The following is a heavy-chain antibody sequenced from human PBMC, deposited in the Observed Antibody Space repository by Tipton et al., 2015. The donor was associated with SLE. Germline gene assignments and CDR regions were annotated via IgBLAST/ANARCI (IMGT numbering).Heavy chain of an antibody. CDR2: ITPYNGNT. CDR1: GYTFTSYG. CDR3: ARRGTGDRARNDY. V-gene: IGHV1-18*01. J-gene: IGHJ4*02. D-gene: IGHD7-27*01. Sequence: QLVQSGAEVKKPGASVKVSCKASGYTFTSYGIGWVRQAPGQGLEWMGWITPYNGNTDYARKLQGRVTMTTDTSTNTVYMELRNLRSDDTAVYYCARRGTGDRARNDYWGQGTLVTVSS.